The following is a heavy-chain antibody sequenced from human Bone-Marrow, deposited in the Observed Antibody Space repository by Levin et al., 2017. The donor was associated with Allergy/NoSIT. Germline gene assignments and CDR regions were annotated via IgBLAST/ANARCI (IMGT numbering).Heavy chain of an antibody. CDR3: ARQTDILTGYPYYMDV. CDR1: GGSISSGGYS. V-gene: IGHV4-30-2*01. D-gene: IGHD3-9*01. J-gene: IGHJ6*03. Sequence: SQTLSLTCAVSGGSISSGGYSWSWIRQPPGKGLEWIGYIYHSGSTYYNPSLKSRVTISVDRSKNQFSLKLSSVTAADTAVYYCARQTDILTGYPYYMDVWGKGTTVTVSS. CDR2: IYHSGST.